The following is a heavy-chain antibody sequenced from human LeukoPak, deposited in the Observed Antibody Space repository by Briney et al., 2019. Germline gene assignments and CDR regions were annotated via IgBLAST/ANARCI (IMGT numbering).Heavy chain of an antibody. D-gene: IGHD3-22*01. CDR2: IKQDGSEK. J-gene: IGHJ4*02. V-gene: IGHV3-7*03. Sequence: PGGSLRLSCAASGFTFSSYWMSWVRQAPGKGLEWVANIKQDGSEKYYVDSVKGRFTISRDNAKNSLYLQMNSLRAEDTALYYCAKSTIPNYYGSSGYYYAFDYWGQGTLVTVSS. CDR3: AKSTIPNYYGSSGYYYAFDY. CDR1: GFTFSSYW.